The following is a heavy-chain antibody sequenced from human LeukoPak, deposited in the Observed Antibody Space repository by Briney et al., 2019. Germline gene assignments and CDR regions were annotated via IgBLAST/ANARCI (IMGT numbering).Heavy chain of an antibody. CDR1: GFSFNSYG. D-gene: IGHD6-19*01. Sequence: GGSLRLSCAASGFSFNSYGMHWVRQAPGKGLEWVAFIRYDGSNKYYADSVKGRFTISRDNSKSTLYLQMNSLRAEDTAVYYCAKVRWDNSGWYYLDSWGQGTLVTVSS. V-gene: IGHV3-30*02. CDR3: AKVRWDNSGWYYLDS. CDR2: IRYDGSNK. J-gene: IGHJ4*02.